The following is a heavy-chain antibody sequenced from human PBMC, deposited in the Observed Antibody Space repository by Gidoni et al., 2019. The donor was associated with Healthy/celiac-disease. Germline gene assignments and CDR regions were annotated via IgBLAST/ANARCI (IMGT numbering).Heavy chain of an antibody. D-gene: IGHD6-19*01. V-gene: IGHV3-64D*06. CDR2: ISSNGGST. Sequence: EVPLAESGGGLVQPGVSLRLSGSASGFTFRRYAMPWVRQAPGKGLEDVSAISSNGGSTYYADSVKGRFTISRDNSKNTLYLQMSSLRAEDTAVYYCVKSQTSGWYASPRVYGMDVWGQGTTVTVSS. J-gene: IGHJ6*02. CDR3: VKSQTSGWYASPRVYGMDV. CDR1: GFTFRRYA.